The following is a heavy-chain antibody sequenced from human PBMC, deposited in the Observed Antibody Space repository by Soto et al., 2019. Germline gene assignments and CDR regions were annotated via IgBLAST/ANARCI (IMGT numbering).Heavy chain of an antibody. V-gene: IGHV5-10-1*01. D-gene: IGHD2-15*01. CDR3: ARQDALP. Sequence: GESLKISCNGSRCSFTSCWISWVIHMPGKGLEWMGRIDPSDSYTNYSPSFQGHVAISADKSISTAYLQWSSLKASDTAMYYCARQDALPWGQGTLVTVSS. CDR2: IDPSDSYT. J-gene: IGHJ5*02. CDR1: RCSFTSCW.